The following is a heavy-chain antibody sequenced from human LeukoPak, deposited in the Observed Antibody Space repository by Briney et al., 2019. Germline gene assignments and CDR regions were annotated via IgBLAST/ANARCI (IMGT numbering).Heavy chain of an antibody. CDR1: GGSISSGSYY. CDR3: ARERRQDYDFWSGYYYYGMDV. Sequence: PSETLSLTCTVSGGSISSGSYYWSWIRQPAGKGLEWIGRIYTSGSTNYNPSLKSRVTISVDTSKNQFSLKLSSVTAAGTAVYYCARERRQDYDFWSGYYYYGMDVWGQGTTVTVSS. D-gene: IGHD3-3*01. J-gene: IGHJ6*02. V-gene: IGHV4-61*02. CDR2: IYTSGST.